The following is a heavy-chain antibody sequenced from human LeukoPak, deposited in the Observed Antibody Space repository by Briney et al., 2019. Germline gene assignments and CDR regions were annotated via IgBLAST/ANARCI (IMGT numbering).Heavy chain of an antibody. CDR3: ARHGDHVFDY. J-gene: IGHJ4*02. D-gene: IGHD4-17*01. Sequence: GGSLRLSCAASGLTFSSRWMGWVRQAPGKGLEWVANIKEDGSDKYYVDSLKGRFTISRDNAKNSLYLLVNSLRAEDTAVYYCARHGDHVFDYWGQGTLVTVSS. V-gene: IGHV3-7*05. CDR1: GLTFSSRW. CDR2: IKEDGSDK.